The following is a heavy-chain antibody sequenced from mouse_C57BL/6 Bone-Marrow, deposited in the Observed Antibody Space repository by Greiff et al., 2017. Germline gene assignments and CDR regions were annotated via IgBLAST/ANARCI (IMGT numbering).Heavy chain of an antibody. CDR2: INSDGGST. CDR1: EYEFPSHD. CDR3: ASPTMITTGYAMDY. V-gene: IGHV5-2*01. J-gene: IGHJ4*01. Sequence: EVQVVESGGGLVQPGASLKLSCESTEYEFPSHDMSWVRKTPEKRLELVAAINSDGGSTYYPDTMERRFIISRDNTKKTLYLQMSSLRSEDTALYYCASPTMITTGYAMDYWGQGTSVTVSS. D-gene: IGHD2-4*01.